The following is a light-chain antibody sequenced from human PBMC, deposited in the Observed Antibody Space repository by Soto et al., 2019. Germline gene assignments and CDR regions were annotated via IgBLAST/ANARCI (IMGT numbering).Light chain of an antibody. J-gene: IGKJ1*01. CDR1: QSISSY. Sequence: DIQMTQSPSSLSASVGDRVTITCRASQSISSYLNWYQQKPGKPPNLLIYAASNLQSGVPSRFSGSGSGTDFTLTISSLQPEDFATYYCQQSYSTPRTFGQGTKVEIK. V-gene: IGKV1-39*01. CDR3: QQSYSTPRT. CDR2: AAS.